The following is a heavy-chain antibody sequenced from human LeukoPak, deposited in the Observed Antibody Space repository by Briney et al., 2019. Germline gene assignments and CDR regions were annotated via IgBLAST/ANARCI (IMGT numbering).Heavy chain of an antibody. CDR3: AKLHYESGSYRHFDY. Sequence: PGGSLRLSCAASGFTFSSHPMSWVRQAPGKGLEWVSAISPRGSSTYYADPVKGRFTISRDNSKNTLYLQMDSLRAEDTAVYYCAKLHYESGSYRHFDYWGQGTLVTVSS. J-gene: IGHJ4*02. CDR1: GFTFSSHP. D-gene: IGHD1-26*01. CDR2: ISPRGSST. V-gene: IGHV3-23*01.